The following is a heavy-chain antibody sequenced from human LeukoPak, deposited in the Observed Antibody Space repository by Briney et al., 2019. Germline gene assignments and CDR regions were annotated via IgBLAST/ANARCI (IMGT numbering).Heavy chain of an antibody. Sequence: PSETLSLTCTVSGGSISGGSYYWNWIRQPAGKGLEWIGRIYTGGSTNYNPSLKSRITISVDTSKNQFSLKLTSVTAADTAVYYCARVSTWDVVPGALRVGYAFDIWGQGTMVTVSS. J-gene: IGHJ3*02. V-gene: IGHV4-61*02. CDR2: IYTGGST. CDR1: GGSISGGSYY. CDR3: ARVSTWDVVPGALRVGYAFDI. D-gene: IGHD2-2*01.